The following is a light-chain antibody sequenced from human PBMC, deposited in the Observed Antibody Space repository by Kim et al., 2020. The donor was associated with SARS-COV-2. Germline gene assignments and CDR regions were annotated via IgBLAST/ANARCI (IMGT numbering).Light chain of an antibody. CDR2: DAS. J-gene: IGKJ3*01. CDR1: HDISNY. CDR3: QQYDNLPTFT. V-gene: IGKV1-33*01. Sequence: DIQMTQSPSSLSASVGDRVTITCQASHDISNYLNWYQQKPGKAPKLLIYDASNLATGVPSRFSGSGSGTDFTFTITSLQPEDIATYYCQQYDNLPTFTFGPGTKVDIK.